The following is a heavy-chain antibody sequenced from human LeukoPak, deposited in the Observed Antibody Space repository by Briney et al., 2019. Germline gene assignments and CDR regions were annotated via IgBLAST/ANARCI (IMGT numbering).Heavy chain of an antibody. J-gene: IGHJ1*01. V-gene: IGHV4-39*01. D-gene: IGHD3-16*01. CDR3: ARLVYDYVWAKYFQH. CDR2: IYYSGST. CDR1: GGSISSSSYY. Sequence: SETLSLSCTVSGGSISSSSYYWGWIRQPPGKGLEWIGSIYYSGSTYYNPSLKSRVTISVYTSKNQFSLKLSSVTAAHTAVYYCARLVYDYVWAKYFQHCGQSTLFTVSS.